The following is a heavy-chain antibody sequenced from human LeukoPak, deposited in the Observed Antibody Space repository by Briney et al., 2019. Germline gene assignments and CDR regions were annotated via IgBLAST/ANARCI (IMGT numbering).Heavy chain of an antibody. CDR2: IYPGDSDT. CDR1: GYSFTSYW. Sequence: GESLKISCKGSGYSFTSYWIGWVRQMPGKGLEWMGIIYPGDSDTRYSPSFQGQVTISADKSISTAYLQWSSLKASDTAMYYCARRRSYCDSSGYYTPYFDYWGQGTLVTVSS. CDR3: ARRRSYCDSSGYYTPYFDY. J-gene: IGHJ4*02. V-gene: IGHV5-51*01. D-gene: IGHD3-22*01.